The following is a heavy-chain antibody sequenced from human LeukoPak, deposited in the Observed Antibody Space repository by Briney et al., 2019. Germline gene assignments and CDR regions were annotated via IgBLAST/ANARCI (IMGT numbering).Heavy chain of an antibody. CDR2: IYHSGRT. CDR1: GGSISSSNW. J-gene: IGHJ5*02. V-gene: IGHV4-4*02. D-gene: IGHD4-17*01. CDR3: ARRVYGDYVSGWFDP. Sequence: SETLSLTCAVSGGSISSSNWWRWVRQPPGKGLEWIGEIYHSGRTNYNPSLKSRVTISVDKSKNQFSLKLSSVTAADTAVYYCARRVYGDYVSGWFDPWGQGTLVTVSS.